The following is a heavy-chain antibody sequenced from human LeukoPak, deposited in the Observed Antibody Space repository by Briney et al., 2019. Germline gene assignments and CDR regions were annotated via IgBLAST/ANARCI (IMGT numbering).Heavy chain of an antibody. CDR3: AMGIAAAGIDY. J-gene: IGHJ4*02. CDR2: IYTSGST. V-gene: IGHV4-4*07. D-gene: IGHD6-13*01. Sequence: SETLSLTCTVSGGSISSYYWSWIRQPAGKGLEWIGRIYTSGSTNYNPSLKSRVTMSVDTSKNQFSLKLSSVTAADAAVYYCAMGIAAAGIDYWGQGTLVTVSS. CDR1: GGSISSYY.